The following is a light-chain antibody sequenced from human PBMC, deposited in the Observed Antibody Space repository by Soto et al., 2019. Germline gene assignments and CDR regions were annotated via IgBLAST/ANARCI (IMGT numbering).Light chain of an antibody. V-gene: IGLV1-40*01. CDR1: SSNIGAGFD. CDR3: QSYDSSLSGVV. J-gene: IGLJ2*01. Sequence: QSALTQPPSVSGAPGQRVTISCTGSSSNIGAGFDVHWYQHLPGTAPKLLIYANVNRPSGVPDRFSGSKSGTSASLAITGLQAEDDADYYCQSYDSSLSGVVFGGGTKLTVL. CDR2: ANV.